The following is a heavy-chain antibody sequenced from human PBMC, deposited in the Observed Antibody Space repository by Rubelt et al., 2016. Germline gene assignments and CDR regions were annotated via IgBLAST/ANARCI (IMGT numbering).Heavy chain of an antibody. J-gene: IGHJ6*02. CDR3: ARHSSSLEGYYGMDV. D-gene: IGHD6-6*01. CDR1: GGSISSSSYY. V-gene: IGHV4-39*01. Sequence: QVQLQQWGAGLLKPSETLSLTCTVSGGSISSSSYYWGWIRQPPGKGLEWIGSIYYSGSTYYNPSLKSRVTISVDTSKNQFSRKLSSVTAADTAVYYCARHSSSLEGYYGMDVWGQGTTVTVSS. CDR2: IYYSGST.